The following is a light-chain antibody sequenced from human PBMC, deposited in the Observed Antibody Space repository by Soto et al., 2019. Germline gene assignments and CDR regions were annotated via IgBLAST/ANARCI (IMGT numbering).Light chain of an antibody. CDR3: QQYNNWRT. Sequence: EIVMTQSPATLSVSPGERATLSCRTSQSVSSKLAWYQQKHGQAPRLLIYGASTRATGIPARFSGSGSGTEFTLTISSLQSEDFAVYYCQQYNNWRTFGQGTKVEIK. J-gene: IGKJ1*01. CDR2: GAS. V-gene: IGKV3-15*01. CDR1: QSVSSK.